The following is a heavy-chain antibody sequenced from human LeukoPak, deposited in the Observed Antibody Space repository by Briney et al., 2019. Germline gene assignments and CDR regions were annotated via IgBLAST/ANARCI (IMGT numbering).Heavy chain of an antibody. J-gene: IGHJ5*02. D-gene: IGHD3-10*01. CDR1: GGSFSGYY. CDR2: INHSGST. V-gene: IGHV4-34*01. Sequence: SETLSLTCAVYGGSFSGYYWSWIRQPPGKGLEWIGEINHSGSTNYNPSLKSRVTISVDKSKNQFSLKLSSVTAADTAVYYCARETMARFDPWGQGTLVTVSS. CDR3: ARETMARFDP.